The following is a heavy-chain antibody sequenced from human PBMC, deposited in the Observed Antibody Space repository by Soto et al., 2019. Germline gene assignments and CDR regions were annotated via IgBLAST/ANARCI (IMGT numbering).Heavy chain of an antibody. CDR2: ISYDGRNI. CDR1: GFTFSSYA. Sequence: GGSQRLSCAASGFTFSSYALHWVRQATGKGLEWVAVISYDGRNIYYADFVKGRFTISRDNSKNTLYLQMNSLRTEDTAVYYCARDRMATIGSTADYWGQGTLVTVSS. J-gene: IGHJ4*02. D-gene: IGHD5-12*01. V-gene: IGHV3-30*04. CDR3: ARDRMATIGSTADY.